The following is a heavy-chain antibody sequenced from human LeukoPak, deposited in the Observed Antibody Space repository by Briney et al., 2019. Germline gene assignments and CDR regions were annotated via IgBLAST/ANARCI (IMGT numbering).Heavy chain of an antibody. D-gene: IGHD1-7*01. CDR3: ARADRTTLIATPPRFDY. J-gene: IGHJ4*02. CDR2: INPNSGGT. CDR1: GYTFPSYD. V-gene: IGHV1-2*02. Sequence: GASVKVSCKASGYTFPSYDINWVRQATGQGLEWMGWINPNSGGTNYAQKFQGRVTMTRDTSISTAYMELSRLRSDDTAVYYCARADRTTLIATPPRFDYWGQGTLVTVSS.